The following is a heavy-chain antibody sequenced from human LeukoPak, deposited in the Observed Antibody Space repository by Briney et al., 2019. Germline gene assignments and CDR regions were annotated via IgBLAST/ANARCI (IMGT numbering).Heavy chain of an antibody. CDR3: AVDIVVVVAAWDYMDV. CDR1: GFTFSSYW. CDR2: IKQYGSEK. Sequence: GGSLRLSCAASGFTFSSYWMSWVRQAPGKGLEWVANIKQYGSEKYYVDSVKGRFTISRDNAKNSLYLQMNSLRAEDTAVYYCAVDIVVVVAAWDYMDVWGKGTTVTVSS. V-gene: IGHV3-7*01. D-gene: IGHD2-15*01. J-gene: IGHJ6*03.